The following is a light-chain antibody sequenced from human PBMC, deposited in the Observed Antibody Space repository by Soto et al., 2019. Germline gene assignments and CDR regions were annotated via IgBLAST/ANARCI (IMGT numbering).Light chain of an antibody. CDR2: GVT. Sequence: QSALTQPASVSGSPGQSITISCTGTSSDIGAYNYVSWYQQHPGKTPKLMIYGVTNRPSGVSNRFSGSKSGSTASLTISGVQAEDEADYYCSSYTTSSTLEFGGGTKLTVL. CDR1: SSDIGAYNY. J-gene: IGLJ2*01. V-gene: IGLV2-14*01. CDR3: SSYTTSSTLE.